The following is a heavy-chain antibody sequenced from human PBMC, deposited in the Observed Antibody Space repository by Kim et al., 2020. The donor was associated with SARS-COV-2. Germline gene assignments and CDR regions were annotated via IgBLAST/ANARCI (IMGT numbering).Heavy chain of an antibody. Sequence: GGSLRLSCAASGFTFSSYSMNWVRQAPGKGLEWVSSISSSSSYIYYADSVKGRFTISRDNAKNSLYLQMNSLTAEDTAVYYCARGDREGVLWFGESPGLFDYWGGGSLVTDSS. D-gene: IGHD3-10*01. J-gene: IGHJ4*02. CDR3: ARGDREGVLWFGESPGLFDY. CDR2: ISSSSSYI. CDR1: GFTFSSYS. V-gene: IGHV3-21*01.